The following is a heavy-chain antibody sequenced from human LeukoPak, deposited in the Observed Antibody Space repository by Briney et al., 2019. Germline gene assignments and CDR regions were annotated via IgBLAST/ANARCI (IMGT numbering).Heavy chain of an antibody. Sequence: SETLSLTCTVSGGSISSSSYYWGWIRQSPGKGLEWIGSIHYSGTTYYNPSLKSRVTISVDTSKNQLSLKLNSVSAADTAIYYCARRGTGIYGYFDYWGQGTLVTVSS. J-gene: IGHJ4*02. CDR2: IHYSGTT. CDR1: GGSISSSSYY. D-gene: IGHD6-13*01. CDR3: ARRGTGIYGYFDY. V-gene: IGHV4-39*01.